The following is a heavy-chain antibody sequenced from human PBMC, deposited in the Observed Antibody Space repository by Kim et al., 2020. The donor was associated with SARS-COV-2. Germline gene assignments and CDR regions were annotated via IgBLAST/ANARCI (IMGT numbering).Heavy chain of an antibody. D-gene: IGHD3-10*01. CDR3: ARVSGSGNYFYGMDV. J-gene: IGHJ6*02. Sequence: ASVKVSCKASGYTFTTYAVNWVRQALGQGLEWMGWIHTNTGNPTYAQGFTGRFVFSLDTSVSTAYLQISSLKAEDTGVYYCARVSGSGNYFYGMDVWGQGTTVTVSS. CDR1: GYTFTTYA. V-gene: IGHV7-4-1*02. CDR2: IHTNTGNP.